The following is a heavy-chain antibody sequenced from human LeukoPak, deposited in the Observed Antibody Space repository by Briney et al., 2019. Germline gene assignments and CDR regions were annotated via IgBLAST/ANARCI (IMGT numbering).Heavy chain of an antibody. D-gene: IGHD3-22*01. V-gene: IGHV4-39*01. Sequence: SETLSLTCTVSGDSISTSNSYWGWIRQPPGKGLEWIGSIYYSGNTYYNPSLKSRVTISVDTSKNQFSLKLSSVTAADTAVYYCARGAPDSSGYYSKSRYYYMDVWGKGTTVTISS. J-gene: IGHJ6*03. CDR1: GDSISTSNSY. CDR2: IYYSGNT. CDR3: ARGAPDSSGYYSKSRYYYMDV.